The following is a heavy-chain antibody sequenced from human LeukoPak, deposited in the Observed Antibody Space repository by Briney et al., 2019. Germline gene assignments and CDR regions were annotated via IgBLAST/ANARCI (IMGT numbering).Heavy chain of an antibody. CDR2: IWYDGSNK. Sequence: PGRSLRLSCAASGFTFSSYGMHWVRQAPGKGLEWVAVIWYDGSNKYYADSVKGRFTISRDNSKNTLYLQMNSLRAEDTAVYYCARDFCSGGSCYSGLSDPWGQGTLVTVSS. J-gene: IGHJ5*02. V-gene: IGHV3-33*08. D-gene: IGHD2-15*01. CDR3: ARDFCSGGSCYSGLSDP. CDR1: GFTFSSYG.